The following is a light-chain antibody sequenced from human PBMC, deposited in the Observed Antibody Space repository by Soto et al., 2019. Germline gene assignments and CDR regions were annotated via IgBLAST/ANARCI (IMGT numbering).Light chain of an antibody. Sequence: DIVMTQSPVSLPVTPGEPASISCRSSQSLLHSNGYNYLDWYLQKPGQSPQLLIYWGSNRASGVPDRFSGSGASTDFTLKISRVEAEDVGVYYCMQALQTPRTFGQGTKLEIK. V-gene: IGKV2-28*01. CDR2: WGS. CDR1: QSLLHSNGYNY. J-gene: IGKJ2*02. CDR3: MQALQTPRT.